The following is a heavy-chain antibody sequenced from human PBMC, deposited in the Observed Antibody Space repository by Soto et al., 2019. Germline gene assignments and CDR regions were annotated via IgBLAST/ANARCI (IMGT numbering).Heavy chain of an antibody. Sequence: QVQLQQWGAGLLKPSETLSLTCADYGGSFSTDYWSWIRQPPGKGLEWIGEINPSGDTNYNPSLKRRVTISVATSKNQFSLKLSSVTAAGTAVYYCARVLAARASRDFDYWGQGTLVTVSS. CDR2: INPSGDT. D-gene: IGHD6-6*01. CDR1: GGSFSTDY. J-gene: IGHJ4*02. V-gene: IGHV4-34*01. CDR3: ARVLAARASRDFDY.